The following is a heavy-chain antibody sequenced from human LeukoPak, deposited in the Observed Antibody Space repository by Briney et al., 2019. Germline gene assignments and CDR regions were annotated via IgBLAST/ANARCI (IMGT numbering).Heavy chain of an antibody. D-gene: IGHD6-19*01. J-gene: IGHJ6*03. CDR3: ARGPRDSVWHDYYYMDV. CDR1: GFTFSSYS. V-gene: IGHV3-21*01. Sequence: GGSLRLSCAASGFTFSSYSMNWVRQAPGKGLEWVSSISSSSSYIYYADSVKGRFTISRDNAKNSLYLQMNSLRAEDTAVYYCARGPRDSVWHDYYYMDVWGKGTTVTVSS. CDR2: ISSSSSYI.